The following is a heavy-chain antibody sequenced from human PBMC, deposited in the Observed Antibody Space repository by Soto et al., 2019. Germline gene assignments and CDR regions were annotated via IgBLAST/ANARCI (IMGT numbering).Heavy chain of an antibody. Sequence: SETLSLTCTVSGGSISSYYWSWIRKPPGKGLEWIGYIYYSGSTNYNPSLKSRVTISVDTSKNQFSLKLSSVTAADTAVYYCARASAESIPLLYYYYGMDVWGQGTTVTVSS. D-gene: IGHD6-6*01. CDR3: ARASAESIPLLYYYYGMDV. V-gene: IGHV4-59*08. CDR1: GGSISSYY. CDR2: IYYSGST. J-gene: IGHJ6*02.